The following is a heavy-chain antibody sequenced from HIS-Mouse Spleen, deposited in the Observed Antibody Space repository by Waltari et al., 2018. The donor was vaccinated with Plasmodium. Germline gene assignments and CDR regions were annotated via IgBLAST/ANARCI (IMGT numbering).Heavy chain of an antibody. CDR2: MNPNSGNT. Sequence: QVQLVQSGAEVKKPGASVKVSCQASGYTFTSYDINWVRQATGQGLEWMGWMNPNSGNTGYAQKFQGRVTMTRNTSISTAYMELSSLRSEDTAVYYCARGGLITGTLYYYYGMDVWGQGTTVTVSS. D-gene: IGHD1-7*01. J-gene: IGHJ6*02. V-gene: IGHV1-8*01. CDR3: ARGGLITGTLYYYYGMDV. CDR1: GYTFTSYD.